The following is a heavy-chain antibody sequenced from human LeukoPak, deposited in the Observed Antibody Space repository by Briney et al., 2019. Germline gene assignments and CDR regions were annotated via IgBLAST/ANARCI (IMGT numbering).Heavy chain of an antibody. Sequence: GASVKVSCKASGYTFTSYGISWVRQAPGQGREWMGWISAYNGNTNYAQKLQGRVNMTTDTSTSTAYMELRSLRSDDTAVYYCARAGYSSGWYRGFDYWGQGTLVTVSS. V-gene: IGHV1-18*01. CDR1: GYTFTSYG. CDR3: ARAGYSSGWYRGFDY. J-gene: IGHJ4*02. CDR2: ISAYNGNT. D-gene: IGHD6-19*01.